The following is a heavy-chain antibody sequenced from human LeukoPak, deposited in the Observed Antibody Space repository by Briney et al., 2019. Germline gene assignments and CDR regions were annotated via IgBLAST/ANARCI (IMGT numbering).Heavy chain of an antibody. CDR3: ATVKVVWGRYRYKVFDY. V-gene: IGHV1-24*01. J-gene: IGHJ4*02. D-gene: IGHD3-16*02. Sequence: ASVKVSCKVSGYTLTELSMHWVRQAPGKGLEWMGGFDPEDGETIYAQKFQGRVTMTEDTSTDTAYMELSSLRSEDTAVYYCATVKVVWGRYRYKVFDYWGQGTLVTVSS. CDR2: FDPEDGET. CDR1: GYTLTELS.